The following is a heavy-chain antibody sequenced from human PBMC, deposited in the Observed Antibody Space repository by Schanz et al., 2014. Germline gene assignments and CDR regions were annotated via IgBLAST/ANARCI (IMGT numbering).Heavy chain of an antibody. J-gene: IGHJ5*01. CDR1: GFTFSVYW. Sequence: EVQLVESGGGLVQPGGSLRLSCAASGFTFSVYWMHWVRQPPGKGLEWVSAISGSGDNTFYADSVKGRFTISRDNAKNSVYLQMHSLRAEDTALYYCARDRDAGGYDSWGQGTLVTVSS. CDR3: ARDRDAGGYDS. V-gene: IGHV3-74*01. D-gene: IGHD2-8*02. CDR2: ISGSGDNT.